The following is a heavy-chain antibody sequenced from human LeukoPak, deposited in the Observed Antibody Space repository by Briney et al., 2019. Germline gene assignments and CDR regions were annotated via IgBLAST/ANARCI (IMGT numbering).Heavy chain of an antibody. CDR1: GFTVSRYW. CDR3: ARDLTGPYDH. D-gene: IGHD3-22*01. Sequence: PGGSLRLSCAASGFTVSRYWMHWVRQAPGKGLVWVARINVEGNYIDYAESVKGRFTISRDSAMNTLYLQMNSVRAGDTAVYSCARDLTGPYDHWGQGTLVTVSS. J-gene: IGHJ4*02. CDR2: INVEGNYI. V-gene: IGHV3-74*01.